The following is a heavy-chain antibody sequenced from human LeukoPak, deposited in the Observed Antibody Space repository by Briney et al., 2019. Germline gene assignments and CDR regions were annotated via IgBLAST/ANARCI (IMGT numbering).Heavy chain of an antibody. V-gene: IGHV1-69*05. D-gene: IGHD6-13*01. Sequence: SVKVSCKASGGTVSSYAISWVRQAPGQGLEWMGGIIPIFGTAIYAQKFQGRVTITTDESTSTAYMELSSLRSEDTAVYYCARSGGVGGSSSLGAFDIWGQGTMVTVSS. CDR3: ARSGGVGGSSSLGAFDI. J-gene: IGHJ3*02. CDR1: GGTVSSYA. CDR2: IIPIFGTA.